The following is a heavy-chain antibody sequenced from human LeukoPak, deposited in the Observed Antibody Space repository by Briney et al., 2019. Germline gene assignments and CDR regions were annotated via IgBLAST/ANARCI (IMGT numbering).Heavy chain of an antibody. Sequence: GGSLRLSCAASGFTFSRYAMTWVRQAPGKGLEWASPISGNGDTTYYADSVKGRFTISRDNSKNTLYLQMNSLRAEDTAIYYCAKGPHDRGYWYFDLWGRGTLVIVSS. CDR1: GFTFSRYA. V-gene: IGHV3-23*01. J-gene: IGHJ2*01. CDR3: AKGPHDRGYWYFDL. CDR2: ISGNGDTT.